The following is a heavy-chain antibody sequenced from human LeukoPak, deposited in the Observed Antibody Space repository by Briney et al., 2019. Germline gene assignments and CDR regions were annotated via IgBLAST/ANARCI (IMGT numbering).Heavy chain of an antibody. CDR2: IYYSGST. J-gene: IGHJ4*02. CDR1: GGSISSYY. CDR3: ARSVDGEGLFSYCDY. D-gene: IGHD3-3*01. Sequence: SETLSLTCTVSGGSISSYYWSWIRQPPGKGLEWVGNIYYSGSTNYYLSPKSRLTITVDTSKNQYSLKLISVTAADTAVYYCARSVDGEGLFSYCDYWGQGTLVTVSS. V-gene: IGHV4-59*01.